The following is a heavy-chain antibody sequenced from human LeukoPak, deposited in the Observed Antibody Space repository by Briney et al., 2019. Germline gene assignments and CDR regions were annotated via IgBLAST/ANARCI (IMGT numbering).Heavy chain of an antibody. Sequence: SETLSLTCAVYGGSFSGYYWNWIRQPPGKGLEWIGEINHSGSTNYNPSLKSRVTISVDTSKNQFSLKLSSVTAADTAVYYCARALRSYLSADYWGQGTLVTVSS. D-gene: IGHD3-10*01. J-gene: IGHJ4*02. CDR2: INHSGST. CDR3: ARALRSYLSADY. CDR1: GGSFSGYY. V-gene: IGHV4-34*01.